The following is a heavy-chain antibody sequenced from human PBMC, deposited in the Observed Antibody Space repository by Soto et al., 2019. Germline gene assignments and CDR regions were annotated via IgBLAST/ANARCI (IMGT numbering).Heavy chain of an antibody. D-gene: IGHD2-2*02. CDR2: INPSGGST. J-gene: IGHJ6*02. V-gene: IGHV1-46*03. CDR3: ARGPWGYCSSTSCYSHYYYGMDV. CDR1: GYTFTSYY. Sequence: GASVKVSCKASGYTFTSYYMHWVRQAPGQGLEWMGIINPSGGSTSYAQKFQGRVTMTRDTSTSTVYIELSSLRSEDTAVYYCARGPWGYCSSTSCYSHYYYGMDVWGQGTTVTVS.